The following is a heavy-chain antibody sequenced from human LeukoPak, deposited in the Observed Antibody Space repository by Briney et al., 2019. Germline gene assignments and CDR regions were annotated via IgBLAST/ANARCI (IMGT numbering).Heavy chain of an antibody. CDR3: AKETGYCSSTSCLNWFDP. CDR1: GFTFSSYA. D-gene: IGHD2-2*01. V-gene: IGHV3-23*01. Sequence: PGGSLRLSCAASGFTFSSYAMSWVRQAPGKGLEWVSAISGSGGSTYYADSVKGRFTISRDNSKNTLYLQMNSLRAEDTAVYYCAKETGYCSSTSCLNWFDPWGQRTLVTVSS. J-gene: IGHJ5*02. CDR2: ISGSGGST.